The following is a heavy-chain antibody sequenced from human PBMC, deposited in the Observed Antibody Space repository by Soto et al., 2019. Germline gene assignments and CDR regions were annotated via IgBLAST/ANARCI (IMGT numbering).Heavy chain of an antibody. CDR1: GFTFSSYS. Sequence: PGGSLSLSCTASGFTFSSYSMNWVRQAPGKGLEWVSSLSSSSGHIYYADSVKGRFTISRDNAKNSLYLQMNSLRAEDTAEYYCVGQWLDTREFDYWGQGTLVIVSS. D-gene: IGHD6-19*01. V-gene: IGHV3-21*01. CDR3: VGQWLDTREFDY. CDR2: LSSSSGHI. J-gene: IGHJ4*02.